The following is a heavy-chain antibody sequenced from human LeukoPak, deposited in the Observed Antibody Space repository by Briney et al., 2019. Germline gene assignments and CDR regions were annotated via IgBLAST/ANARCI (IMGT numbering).Heavy chain of an antibody. Sequence: GGSLRLSCAASGFTFSSYGMHWVRQAPGKGLEWVAVIWYDGSNKYYADSVKGRFTISRDNSKNTLYLQMNSLRAEDTAVYYCARDSGVATIDYWGQGTLVTVSS. D-gene: IGHD5-12*01. CDR2: IWYDGSNK. V-gene: IGHV3-33*01. CDR3: ARDSGVATIDY. CDR1: GFTFSSYG. J-gene: IGHJ4*02.